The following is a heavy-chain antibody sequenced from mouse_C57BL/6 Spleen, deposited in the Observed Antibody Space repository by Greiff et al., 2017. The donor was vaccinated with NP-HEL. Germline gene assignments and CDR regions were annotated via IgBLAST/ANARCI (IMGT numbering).Heavy chain of an antibody. V-gene: IGHV2-3*01. Sequence: VQLQQSGPGLVAPSQCLSISCTVSGFSFTSYGVSWVRQPPGKGLEWLGVIGGDGSSTNHTALISRMSISKDNSESQVFLKLNSLQTDDTATYYCAKGAMDYWGQGTSVTVAS. J-gene: IGHJ4*01. CDR1: GFSFTSYG. CDR2: IGGDGSS. CDR3: AKGAMDY.